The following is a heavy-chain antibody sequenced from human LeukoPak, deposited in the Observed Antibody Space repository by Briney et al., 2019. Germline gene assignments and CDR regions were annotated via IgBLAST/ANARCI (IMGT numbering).Heavy chain of an antibody. CDR2: IYSGGST. CDR3: ARGSEVVISAFDI. J-gene: IGHJ3*02. CDR1: GFTVSSNY. V-gene: IGHV3-53*01. D-gene: IGHD3-22*01. Sequence: GGSLRLSCAASGFTVSSNYMGWVRQAPGKGLEWVSVIYSGGSTYYADSVKGRFTISRDNSKNTLYLQMNSLRAEDTAVYYCARGSEVVISAFDIWGQGTMVTVSS.